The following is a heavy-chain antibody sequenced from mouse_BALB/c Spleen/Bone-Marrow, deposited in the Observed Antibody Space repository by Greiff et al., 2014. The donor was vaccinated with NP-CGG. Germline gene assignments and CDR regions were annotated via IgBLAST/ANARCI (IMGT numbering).Heavy chain of an antibody. CDR3: VRGPWFAY. CDR1: EYTFTDYV. J-gene: IGHJ3*01. CDR2: IYPGSGSS. V-gene: IGHV1-77*01. Sequence: VQRVESGPELVKPGASVKMSCKASEYTFTDYVINWVNQRTGQGLEWIGEIYPGSGSSYYNEKFKGKATLAADKSSNTAYMQLSSLTSEDSAVYFCVRGPWFAYWGQGTLVTVSA.